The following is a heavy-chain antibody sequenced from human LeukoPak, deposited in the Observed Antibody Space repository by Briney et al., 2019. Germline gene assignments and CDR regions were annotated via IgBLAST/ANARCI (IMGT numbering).Heavy chain of an antibody. CDR1: GGSISSSSYY. CDR2: IYYSGST. Sequence: PSETLSLTCTVSGGSISSSSYYWGWIRQPPGKGLEWIGYIYYSGSTNYNPSLKSRVTISVDTSKNQFSLKLSSVTAADTAVYYCARVRSDYMDVWGKGTTVTVSS. CDR3: ARVRSDYMDV. J-gene: IGHJ6*03. D-gene: IGHD3-3*01. V-gene: IGHV4-61*05.